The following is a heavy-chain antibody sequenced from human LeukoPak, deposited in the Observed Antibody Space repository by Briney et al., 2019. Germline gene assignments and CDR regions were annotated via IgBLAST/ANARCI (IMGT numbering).Heavy chain of an antibody. CDR3: ARDLVSTRPYWHSMDV. Sequence: SETLSLTCTVSGGFATYYCWAWIRQPSGKGLEWIGSVCSSGTTKYNPSLKSRVTISRDTSRNQFFLRLISVTAADTAMYYCARDLVSTRPYWHSMDVWGQGTTVTVSS. CDR2: VCSSGTT. D-gene: IGHD5/OR15-5a*01. CDR1: GGFATYYC. J-gene: IGHJ6*02. V-gene: IGHV4-59*02.